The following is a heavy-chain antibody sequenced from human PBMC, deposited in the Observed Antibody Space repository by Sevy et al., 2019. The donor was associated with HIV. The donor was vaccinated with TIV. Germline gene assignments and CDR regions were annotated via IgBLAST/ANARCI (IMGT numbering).Heavy chain of an antibody. CDR2: INHSGST. CDR1: GGSFSGYY. Sequence: SETLSLTCAVYGGSFSGYYWSWIRQPPGKGLEWIGEINHSGSTNYNPSPKSRLSISVDTSKNQFFLMLNSVTAADTVVYYCASGRCLRFSKHYFDYWGQGTLVTVSS. CDR3: ASGRCLRFSKHYFDY. J-gene: IGHJ4*02. V-gene: IGHV4-34*01. D-gene: IGHD3-3*01.